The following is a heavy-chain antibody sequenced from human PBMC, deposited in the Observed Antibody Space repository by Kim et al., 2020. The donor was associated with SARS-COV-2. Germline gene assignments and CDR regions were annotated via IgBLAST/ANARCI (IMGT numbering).Heavy chain of an antibody. J-gene: IGHJ4*02. CDR1: GFTFSSYA. CDR2: ISGSGGST. D-gene: IGHD6-19*01. V-gene: IGHV3-23*01. Sequence: GGSLRLSCAASGFTFSSYAMSWVRQAPGKGLEWVSAISGSGGSTYYADSVKGRFTISRDNSKNTLYLQMNSLRAEDTAVYYCAKYPGYSSGWLDFDYWGQGTLVTVSS. CDR3: AKYPGYSSGWLDFDY.